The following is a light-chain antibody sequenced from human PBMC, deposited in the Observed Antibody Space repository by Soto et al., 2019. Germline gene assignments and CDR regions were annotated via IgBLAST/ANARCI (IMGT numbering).Light chain of an antibody. CDR3: SSYTSSSTWV. V-gene: IGLV2-14*01. CDR1: SSDVGGYNY. CDR2: DVS. J-gene: IGLJ3*02. Sequence: QSVLTQPASVSGSPGQSITISCTGTSSDVGGYNYVSWYQQHPGKAPKLMIYDVSNRPSGVSNRFSGSKSGNTASLTISGLQAEHEADYYCSSYTSSSTWVFGGGTKVTVL.